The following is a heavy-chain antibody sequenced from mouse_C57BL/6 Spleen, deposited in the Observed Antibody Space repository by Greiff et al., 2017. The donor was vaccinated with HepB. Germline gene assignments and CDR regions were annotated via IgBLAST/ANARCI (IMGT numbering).Heavy chain of an antibody. CDR2: IDPNSGGT. V-gene: IGHV1-72*01. D-gene: IGHD2-3*01. Sequence: VKLVESGAELVKPGASVKLSCKASGYTFTSYWMHWVKQRPGRGLEWIGRIDPNSGGTKYNEKFKSKATLTVDKPSSTAYMQLSSLTSEDSAVYYCARELYDGYYGFAYWGQGTLVTVSA. CDR1: GYTFTSYW. J-gene: IGHJ3*01. CDR3: ARELYDGYYGFAY.